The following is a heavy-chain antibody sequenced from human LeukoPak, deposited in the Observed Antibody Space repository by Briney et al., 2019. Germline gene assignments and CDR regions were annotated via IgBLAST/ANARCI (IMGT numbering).Heavy chain of an antibody. D-gene: IGHD3-3*01. V-gene: IGHV4-61*05. Sequence: PSETLSLTCTVSGGSISSSSYYWGWIRQPPGKGLEWIGYIYYSGSTNYNPSLKSRVTISVDTSKNQFSLKLSSVTAADTAVYYCASLEWEPYDAFDIWGQGTMVTVSS. CDR3: ASLEWEPYDAFDI. CDR1: GGSISSSSYY. CDR2: IYYSGST. J-gene: IGHJ3*02.